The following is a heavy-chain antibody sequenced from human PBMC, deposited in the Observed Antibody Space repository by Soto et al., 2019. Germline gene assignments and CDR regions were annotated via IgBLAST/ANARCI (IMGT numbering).Heavy chain of an antibody. V-gene: IGHV4-39*01. CDR1: GGSISSSSYY. D-gene: IGHD2-2*01. J-gene: IGHJ5*02. Sequence: SETLSLTCTVSGGSISSSSYYLGWIRQPPGKGLECIGSIYSSGSTYYNPSLKSRVTISVDTSKNQLSLQLSSVTAADTAVYYCASGLSAVIVPRPFDPWGQGTLVTVSS. CDR3: ASGLSAVIVPRPFDP. CDR2: IYSSGST.